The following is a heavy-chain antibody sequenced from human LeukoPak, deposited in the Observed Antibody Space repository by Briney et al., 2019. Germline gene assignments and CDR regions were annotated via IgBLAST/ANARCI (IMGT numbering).Heavy chain of an antibody. CDR3: AREPQYSSSWSYYYYYGMDV. V-gene: IGHV4-31*03. CDR1: GGSISSGGYY. CDR2: IYYSGST. D-gene: IGHD6-13*01. Sequence: PSETLSLTCTVSGGSISSGGYYWSWIRQHPGKGLEWIGYIYYSGSTYYNPSLKSRVTISVDTSKNQFSLKLSSVTAADTAVYYCAREPQYSSSWSYYYYYGMDVWGQGTTVTVSS. J-gene: IGHJ6*02.